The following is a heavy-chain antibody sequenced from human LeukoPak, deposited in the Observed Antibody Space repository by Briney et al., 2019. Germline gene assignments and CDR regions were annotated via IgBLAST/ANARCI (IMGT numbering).Heavy chain of an antibody. Sequence: GGSLRLSCAASGFTFSSYRMSWVRQAPGKGLERVANIKQDGSEKYYVDSVKGRFTISTDNAKNSLYLQMNSVRAEATAAYYCARCVEGASLLDYWGQGTLVTVSS. V-gene: IGHV3-7*01. CDR1: GFTFSSYR. J-gene: IGHJ4*02. CDR3: ARCVEGASLLDY. CDR2: IKQDGSEK. D-gene: IGHD1-26*01.